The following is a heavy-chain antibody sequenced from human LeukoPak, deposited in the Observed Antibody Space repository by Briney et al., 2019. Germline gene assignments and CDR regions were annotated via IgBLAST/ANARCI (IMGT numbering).Heavy chain of an antibody. CDR1: GGSISSSSYY. V-gene: IGHV4-39*07. J-gene: IGHJ4*02. D-gene: IGHD3-22*01. CDR3: ARTISDSSGYYYSDY. CDR2: IYYSGRT. Sequence: SETLSLTCAVSGGSISSSSYYWGWIRQPPGKGLEWIGSIYYSGRTYYNPSLKSQVTISVDTSKNQFSLSLSSVTAADTAVYYCARTISDSSGYYYSDYWGQGTLVTVSS.